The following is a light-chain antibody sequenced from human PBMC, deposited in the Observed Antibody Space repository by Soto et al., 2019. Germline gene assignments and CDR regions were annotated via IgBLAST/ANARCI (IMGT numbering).Light chain of an antibody. V-gene: IGKV1-5*01. J-gene: IGKJ1*01. CDR3: QQYNSYSRT. Sequence: DIQITQSPSTLSASVGDRVAITCRASQSISSWLAWYQQKPGKAAKLLIYDASSLESGVPSRFSGSGSGTEFTLTISSLQPDDFATYYCQQYNSYSRTFGQGTKVDIK. CDR2: DAS. CDR1: QSISSW.